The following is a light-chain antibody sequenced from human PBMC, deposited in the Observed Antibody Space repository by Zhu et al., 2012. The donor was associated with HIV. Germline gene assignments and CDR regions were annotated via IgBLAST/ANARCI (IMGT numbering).Light chain of an antibody. CDR2: GAS. CDR3: QQYNNWSWT. CDR1: QSVSSN. J-gene: IGKJ1*01. Sequence: EIVLTQSPDTLSVSPGETATLSCRASQSVSSNLAWYQQKPGQAPRLLIYGASSRATGIPVRFSGSGSGTEFTLTITSMQSEDFGVYYCQQYNNWSWTFGQGTRVDIK. V-gene: IGKV3-15*01.